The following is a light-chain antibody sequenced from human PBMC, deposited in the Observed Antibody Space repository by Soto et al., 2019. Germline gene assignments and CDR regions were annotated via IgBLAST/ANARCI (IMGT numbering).Light chain of an antibody. J-gene: IGKJ1*01. CDR2: DAS. Sequence: EFVLTQSPGTLSLSPGERATLSCRASQSLTNSFIAWYQQKPGQAPRLLIYDASTRATGVPARFSGSGSGTEFTLTISSLQPDDFATYYCQQYNSYPWTFGQGTKVDIK. CDR1: QSLTNSF. CDR3: QQYNSYPWT. V-gene: IGKV3-20*01.